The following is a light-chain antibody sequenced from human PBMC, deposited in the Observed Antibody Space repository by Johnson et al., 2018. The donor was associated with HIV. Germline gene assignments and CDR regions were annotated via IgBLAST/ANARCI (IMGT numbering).Light chain of an antibody. V-gene: IGLV1-51*01. Sequence: QSVLTQPPSVSAAPGQKVTISCSGSSSNIGNNYVSWYQQLPVTAPKLLIYDNNNRPSGIPDRLSGSKSGTSATLGITGLQTGDEADYYCGTWDSSLSAYVFGTGTKVTVL. CDR2: DNN. CDR3: GTWDSSLSAYV. CDR1: SSNIGNNY. J-gene: IGLJ1*01.